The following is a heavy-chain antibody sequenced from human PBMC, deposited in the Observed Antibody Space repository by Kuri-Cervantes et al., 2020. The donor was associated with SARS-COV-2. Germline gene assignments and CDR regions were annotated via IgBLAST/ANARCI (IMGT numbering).Heavy chain of an antibody. CDR1: GFIFSRYG. D-gene: IGHD6-19*01. J-gene: IGHJ4*02. V-gene: IGHV3-30*18. Sequence: GESLKISCEASGFIFSRYGMHWVRQAPGKGLEWVAAIGYDGSRKHYSDSLKGRFTISRDNSQNTVYLQMSTLRDDDTAAYYCAKEGSSGWYGGDWGQGALVTVSS. CDR3: AKEGSSGWYGGD. CDR2: IGYDGSRK.